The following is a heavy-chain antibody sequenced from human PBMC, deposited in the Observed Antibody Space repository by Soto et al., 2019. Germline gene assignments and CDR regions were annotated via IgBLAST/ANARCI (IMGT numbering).Heavy chain of an antibody. CDR3: ARGGRYNWNFRDNWFDP. Sequence: ASVKVSCKASGYTFPSYAMHWVRQAPGQRLEWMGWINAGNGNTKYSQKFQGRVTITRDTSASTAYMELSSLRSEDTAVYYCARGGRYNWNFRDNWFDPWGQGTLVTVSS. CDR1: GYTFPSYA. V-gene: IGHV1-3*01. J-gene: IGHJ5*02. CDR2: INAGNGNT. D-gene: IGHD1-7*01.